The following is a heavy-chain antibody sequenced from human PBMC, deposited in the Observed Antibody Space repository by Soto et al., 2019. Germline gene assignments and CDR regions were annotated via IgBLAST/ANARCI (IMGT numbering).Heavy chain of an antibody. Sequence: EVQLVESGGGSVRPGRSLRLSCAASGFSFDDYGMHWVRQGPGKGLEWVSGISWNSGDIYYADSVKGRFTISRDNAKRSLYLQKNSLRTEDTALYYCAKDNDLDRDGPFDYWGQGILVTVSS. D-gene: IGHD2-2*03. CDR3: AKDNDLDRDGPFDY. CDR1: GFSFDDYG. CDR2: ISWNSGDI. J-gene: IGHJ4*02. V-gene: IGHV3-9*01.